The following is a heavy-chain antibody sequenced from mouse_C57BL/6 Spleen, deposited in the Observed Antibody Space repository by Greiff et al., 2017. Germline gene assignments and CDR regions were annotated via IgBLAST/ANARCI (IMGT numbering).Heavy chain of an antibody. J-gene: IGHJ3*01. CDR1: GFTFSSYA. CDR2: ISDGGSYT. V-gene: IGHV5-4*03. Sequence: DVMLVESGGGLVKPGGSLKLSCAASGFTFSSYAMPWVRQTPEKRLEWVATISDGGSYTYYPDNVKGRFTISRDNAKNNLYLQMSHLKSEDTAMYYCAGNYEAAYWGQGTLVTVSA. D-gene: IGHD2-1*01. CDR3: AGNYEAAY.